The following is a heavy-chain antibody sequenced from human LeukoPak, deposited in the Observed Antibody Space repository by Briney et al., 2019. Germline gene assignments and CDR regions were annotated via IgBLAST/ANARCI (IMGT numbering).Heavy chain of an antibody. CDR1: GYTFTSNY. D-gene: IGHD2-2*01. V-gene: IGHV1-18*04. Sequence: ASVKVSCKAFGYTFTSNYMHWVRQAPGQGLEWMGWISAYNGNTNYAQKLQGRVTMTTDTSTSTAYMELRSLRSDDTAVYYCASLKGYCSSTSCYPLDPWGQGTLVTVSS. J-gene: IGHJ5*02. CDR3: ASLKGYCSSTSCYPLDP. CDR2: ISAYNGNT.